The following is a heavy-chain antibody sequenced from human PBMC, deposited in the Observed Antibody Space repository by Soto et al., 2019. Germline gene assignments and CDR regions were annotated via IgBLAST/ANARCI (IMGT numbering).Heavy chain of an antibody. CDR2: IDWDDDK. CDR1: GFSLSTSGMC. CDR3: ARVEGYCSGGSCYMNNWFDP. J-gene: IGHJ5*02. V-gene: IGHV2-70*11. Sequence: LTCTFSGFSLSTSGMCVSWIRQPPGKALEWLARIDWDDDKYYSTSLKTRLTISKDTSKNQVVLTMTNMDPVDTATYYCARVEGYCSGGSCYMNNWFDPWGQGTLVTVSS. D-gene: IGHD2-15*01.